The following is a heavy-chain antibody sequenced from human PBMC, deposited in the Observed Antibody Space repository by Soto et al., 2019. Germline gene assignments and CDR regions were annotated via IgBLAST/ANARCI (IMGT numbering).Heavy chain of an antibody. CDR3: AKDWGGYCSGGSCPLGFDP. J-gene: IGHJ5*02. Sequence: EVQLVESGGGLVQPGRSLRLSCAASGFTFDDYAMHWVRQAPGKGVEWVSGISWNSGSIGYADSVKGRFTISRDNAKNSLYLQMNSLRAEDTALYYCAKDWGGYCSGGSCPLGFDPWGQGTLVTVSS. CDR1: GFTFDDYA. V-gene: IGHV3-9*01. D-gene: IGHD2-15*01. CDR2: ISWNSGSI.